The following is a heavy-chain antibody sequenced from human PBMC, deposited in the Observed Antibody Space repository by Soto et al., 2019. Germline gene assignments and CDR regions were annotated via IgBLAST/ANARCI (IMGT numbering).Heavy chain of an antibody. Sequence: GPTIVNPTQTLTLTCHLSGFSLSTNGVGVRWIRQPPGKALEWCASIYLDNDKPYTPSPKSRLTITQDTCKYQVVLTMTKMEPPDTPTYFSVHSRITIYGVVMMVDSWGQGPRVTVS. CDR1: GFSLSTNGVG. CDR3: VHSRITIYGVVMMVDS. V-gene: IGHV2-5*02. CDR2: IYLDNDK. D-gene: IGHD3-3*01. J-gene: IGHJ5*01.